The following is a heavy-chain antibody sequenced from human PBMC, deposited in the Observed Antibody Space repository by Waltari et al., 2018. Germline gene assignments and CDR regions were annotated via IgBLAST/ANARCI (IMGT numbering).Heavy chain of an antibody. CDR1: GYTFTGYY. D-gene: IGHD1-26*01. CDR2: INPNRGGT. CDR3: ATLGAPTFDY. Sequence: QVQLVQSGAEVKKPGASVKVSCKASGYTFTGYYMHWVRQAPGQGLEWMGRINPNRGGTNYAQKFKGRVTMTRDTSINTAYMELSRLRSDDTAVYYCATLGAPTFDYWGQGTLVTVSS. V-gene: IGHV1-2*06. J-gene: IGHJ4*02.